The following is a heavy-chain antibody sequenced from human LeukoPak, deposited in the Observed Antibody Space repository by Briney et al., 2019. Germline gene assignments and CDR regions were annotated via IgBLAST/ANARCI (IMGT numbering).Heavy chain of an antibody. CDR1: GVAFGSYA. V-gene: IGHV3-30*01. CDR2: ISYDGSNK. Sequence: PGRSLRLSCVASGVAFGSYAIHWVRQAPGKGLEWVAVISYDGSNKYYADSVKGRFTISRDNSKNTLYLQMNSLRAEDTAVYYCAREFFPGIATTTTGFDYWGQGTLVTVSS. CDR3: AREFFPGIATTTTGFDY. J-gene: IGHJ4*02. D-gene: IGHD6-13*01.